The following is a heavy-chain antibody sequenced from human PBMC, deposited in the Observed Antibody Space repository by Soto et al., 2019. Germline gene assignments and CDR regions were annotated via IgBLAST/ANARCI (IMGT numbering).Heavy chain of an antibody. CDR2: ISYDGSNK. J-gene: IGHJ1*01. CDR1: GFTFSSYA. V-gene: IGHV3-30-3*01. D-gene: IGHD3-22*01. CDR3: ARDRAADWYYYDSSGYGYFQH. Sequence: QVQLVESGGGVVQPGRSLRLSCAASGFTFSSYAMHWVRQAPGKGLEWVAVISYDGSNKYYADSVKGRFTISRDNSKNTLYLQMNSLRAEDTAVYYCARDRAADWYYYDSSGYGYFQHWGQGTLVTVYS.